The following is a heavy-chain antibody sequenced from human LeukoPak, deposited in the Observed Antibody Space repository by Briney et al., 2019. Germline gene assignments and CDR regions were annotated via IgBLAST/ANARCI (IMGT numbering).Heavy chain of an antibody. D-gene: IGHD1-26*01. CDR2: RSYDGSDE. CDR1: GFIFTNYA. V-gene: IGHV3-30*14. CDR3: ARDIWVGASYSGACDI. J-gene: IGHJ3*02. Sequence: PGRSLRLSCAASGFIFTNYAMHWVRQAPGKGLEWVAVRSYDGSDEYYADSVKGRFTVSRDNSKNTLSLQMNGLRAEDTALYFCARDIWVGASYSGACDIWGQGTMVTVSS.